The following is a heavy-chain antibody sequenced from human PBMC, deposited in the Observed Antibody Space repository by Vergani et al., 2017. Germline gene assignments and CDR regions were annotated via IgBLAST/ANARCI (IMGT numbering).Heavy chain of an antibody. CDR3: ARHRGDNDRGGMDV. J-gene: IGHJ6*02. Sequence: QVQLQESGPGLVKPSETLSLTCAVSGYSISSTYYWGWIRQPPGKGLEWIGSIYHSGSTYNNPSRKSRVTISVDTSKNQFSLKLSSVTAADTAVYYCARHRGDNDRGGMDVWGQWTTVTVSS. D-gene: IGHD2-21*02. V-gene: IGHV4-38-2*01. CDR2: IYHSGST. CDR1: GYSISSTYY.